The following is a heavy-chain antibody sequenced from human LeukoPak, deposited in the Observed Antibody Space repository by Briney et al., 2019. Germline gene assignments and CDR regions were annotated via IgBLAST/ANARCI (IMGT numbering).Heavy chain of an antibody. Sequence: SQTLSLTCAVSGGSISSGSYSWSWIRQPPGKGLEWIGYIYPRGSTYYNPSLKSRVILSLDKSANQFSLNLSSVTAADTAVYYCATYRTSFIYWYFDLWGRGTLVTVSS. CDR1: GGSISSGSYS. J-gene: IGHJ2*01. CDR3: ATYRTSFIYWYFDL. CDR2: IYPRGST. D-gene: IGHD2-2*01. V-gene: IGHV4-30-2*01.